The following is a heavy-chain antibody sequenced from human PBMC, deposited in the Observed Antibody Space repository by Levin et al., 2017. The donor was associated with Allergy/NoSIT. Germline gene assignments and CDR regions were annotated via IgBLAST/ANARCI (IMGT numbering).Heavy chain of an antibody. Sequence: GSLKISCAASGFTFSSYEMNWVRQAPGKGLEWVSYISSSGSTIYYADSVKGRFTISRDNAKNSLYLQMNSLRAEDTAVYYCARQLGNFWSGYNYFDYWGQGTLVTVSS. J-gene: IGHJ4*02. CDR2: ISSSGSTI. V-gene: IGHV3-48*03. CDR3: ARQLGNFWSGYNYFDY. CDR1: GFTFSSYE. D-gene: IGHD3-3*01.